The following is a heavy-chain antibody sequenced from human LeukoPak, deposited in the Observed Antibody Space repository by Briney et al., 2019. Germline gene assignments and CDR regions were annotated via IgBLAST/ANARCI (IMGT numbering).Heavy chain of an antibody. CDR2: MHSDGSST. CDR1: GFTFSSYW. D-gene: IGHD1-26*01. V-gene: IGHV3-74*01. Sequence: PGGSLRLSCAASGFTFSSYWMHWVRQAPGKGLVWVSRMHSDGSSTSYADSVEGRFTISRDNAKNTLYLQMNSLRAEDTAVYYCARVNVVVGATGYFDFWGQGTLVTVSS. J-gene: IGHJ4*02. CDR3: ARVNVVVGATGYFDF.